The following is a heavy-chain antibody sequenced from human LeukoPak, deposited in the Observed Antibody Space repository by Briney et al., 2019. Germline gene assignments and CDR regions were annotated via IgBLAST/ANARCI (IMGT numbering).Heavy chain of an antibody. Sequence: GASVKVSCKASGYTFTSYYMHWVRQAPGHGLEWMGIINPSGGGTSYAQKFQGRVTMTGDTSTSTVYMELSSLRSEDTAVYYCARAVKSIYCSGGNCYSRYWGQGTLVTVSS. CDR2: INPSGGGT. CDR3: ARAVKSIYCSGGNCYSRY. V-gene: IGHV1-46*01. D-gene: IGHD2-15*01. J-gene: IGHJ4*02. CDR1: GYTFTSYY.